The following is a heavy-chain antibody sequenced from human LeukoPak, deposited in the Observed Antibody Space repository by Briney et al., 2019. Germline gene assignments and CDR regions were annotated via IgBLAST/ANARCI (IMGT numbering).Heavy chain of an antibody. J-gene: IGHJ2*01. CDR1: GFTFSSYA. CDR3: AKPVGLEAPTASRYFDL. Sequence: GGSLRLSCAASGFTFSSYAMSWVRQATGEGLEWVSAISGSGGSTYYADSVKGRFTISRDNSKSTLFLHMDSLRAEDTAVYYCAKPVGLEAPTASRYFDLWGRGTQVTVSS. CDR2: ISGSGGST. D-gene: IGHD2-2*01. V-gene: IGHV3-23*01.